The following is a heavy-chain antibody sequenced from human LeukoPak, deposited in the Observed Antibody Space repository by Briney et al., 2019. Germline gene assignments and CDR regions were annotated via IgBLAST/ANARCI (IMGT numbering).Heavy chain of an antibody. CDR3: ASVLYCGADCYSGRYFFDY. J-gene: IGHJ4*02. V-gene: IGHV1-46*01. CDR2: INPSGDST. CDR1: GYTFTSYD. D-gene: IGHD2-21*02. Sequence: GASVKVSCKASGYTFTSYDMHWVRQAPGQGLEGMGIINPSGDSTSYAQKFQGRVTMTRDTSTSTVYMELSSLRSEDTAVYYCASVLYCGADCYSGRYFFDYWGQGTLVTVSS.